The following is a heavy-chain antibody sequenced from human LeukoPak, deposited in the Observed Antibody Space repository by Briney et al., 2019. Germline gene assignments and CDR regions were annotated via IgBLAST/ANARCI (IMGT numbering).Heavy chain of an antibody. CDR1: GYTFTGYY. V-gene: IGHV1-2*02. Sequence: ASVKVSCKASGYTFTGYYIHWVRQAPGQGLEWMGWINPNSGGTKDAQKFQGRVTMTTDTSISTAHMELNRLRSDDTAVYYCARGGWSGYSYGSEPEKYFDYWGQGTLVTVSS. J-gene: IGHJ4*02. D-gene: IGHD5-18*01. CDR2: INPNSGGT. CDR3: ARGGWSGYSYGSEPEKYFDY.